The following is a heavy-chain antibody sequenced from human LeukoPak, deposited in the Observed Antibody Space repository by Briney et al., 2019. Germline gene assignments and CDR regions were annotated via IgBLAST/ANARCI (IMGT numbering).Heavy chain of an antibody. J-gene: IGHJ4*02. V-gene: IGHV4-39*01. CDR2: IYYSGST. CDR1: GGSISSSSYY. CDR3: ARSPGRDGLLTI. D-gene: IGHD3-3*01. Sequence: SETLSLTCTVSGGSISSSSYYWGWIRQPPGKGLEWIGSIYYSGSTYYNPSLKSRVTISVDTSKNQFSLKLSSVTAADTAVYYCARSPGRDGLLTIWGQGTLVTVSS.